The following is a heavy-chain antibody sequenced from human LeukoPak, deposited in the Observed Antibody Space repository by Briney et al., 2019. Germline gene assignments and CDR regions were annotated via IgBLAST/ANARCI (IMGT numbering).Heavy chain of an antibody. CDR1: GGSISSRSYY. Sequence: PSETLSLTCTVSGGSISSRSYYWGWIRQAPGKGLEWIGTIFYSGSTYYNPSLKSRVTISVDTSKNQLSLKLSSVTAADTSIYYCARHEHSASFYGLSWFDPWGQGTLVTVSS. V-gene: IGHV4-39*01. CDR2: IFYSGST. CDR3: ARHEHSASFYGLSWFDP. J-gene: IGHJ5*02. D-gene: IGHD4-17*01.